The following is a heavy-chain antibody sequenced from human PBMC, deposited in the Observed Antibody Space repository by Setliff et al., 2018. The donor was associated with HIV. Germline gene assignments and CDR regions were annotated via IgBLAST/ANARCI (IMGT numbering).Heavy chain of an antibody. J-gene: IGHJ4*02. CDR2: LNAGDGDS. Sequence: ASVKVSCKASGSTFSSYAFHWVRQAPGQRLEWMGWLNAGDGDSGPSQEFRGRVIFTRDTSASTAYMELTSLRSDDTAVYYCARSSNLPYGSGNPLFDYWGQGTLVTVSS. CDR3: ARSSNLPYGSGNPLFDY. D-gene: IGHD3-10*01. CDR1: GSTFSSYA. V-gene: IGHV1-3*01.